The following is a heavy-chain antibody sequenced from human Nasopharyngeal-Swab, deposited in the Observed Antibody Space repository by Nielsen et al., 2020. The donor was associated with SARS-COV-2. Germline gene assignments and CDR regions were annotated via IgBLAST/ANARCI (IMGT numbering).Heavy chain of an antibody. CDR2: INPSGGST. CDR3: ARGSRLSTVTTGDYFDY. V-gene: IGHV1-46*01. CDR1: GYIFTSYY. J-gene: IGHJ4*02. D-gene: IGHD4-17*01. Sequence: ASVKVSCKASGYIFTSYYMHWVRQAPGQGLEWMGIINPSGGSTSYAQKFQGRVTMTRDTSTSTVYMELSSLRSEDTAVYYCARGSRLSTVTTGDYFDYWGQGTLVTVSS.